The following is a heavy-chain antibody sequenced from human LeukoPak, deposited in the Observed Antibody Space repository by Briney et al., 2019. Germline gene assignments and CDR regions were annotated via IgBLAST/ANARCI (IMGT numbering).Heavy chain of an antibody. Sequence: AASVKVSCKASGYTFTGYYIHWVRQAPGQGLEWMGWIHPNSGGTKYAQKFQGRVTMTRDTSISTAYMELSSLRSDDMAVYFCARRPSGSFDYWGQGTLVTVSS. CDR3: ARRPSGSFDY. J-gene: IGHJ4*02. CDR2: IHPNSGGT. D-gene: IGHD1-26*01. CDR1: GYTFTGYY. V-gene: IGHV1-2*02.